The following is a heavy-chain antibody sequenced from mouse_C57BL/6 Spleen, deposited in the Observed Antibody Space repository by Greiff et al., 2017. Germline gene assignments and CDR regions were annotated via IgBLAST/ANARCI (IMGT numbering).Heavy chain of an antibody. CDR1: GYTFTDYY. V-gene: IGHV1-76*01. Sequence: VKVVESGAELVRPGASVKLSCKASGYTFTDYYINWVKQRPGQGLEWIARIYPGSGNTYYNEKFKGKATLTAEKSSSTAYMQLSSLTSEDSAVYFCARDLGTTEDYWGQGTTLTVSS. CDR2: IYPGSGNT. D-gene: IGHD1-1*01. CDR3: ARDLGTTEDY. J-gene: IGHJ2*01.